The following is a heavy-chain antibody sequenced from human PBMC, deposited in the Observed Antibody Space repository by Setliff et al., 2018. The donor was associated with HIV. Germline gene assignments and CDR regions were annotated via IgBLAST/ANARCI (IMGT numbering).Heavy chain of an antibody. CDR3: ARTTSLFPGMAAAQPWYYYYYMDV. CDR1: GGSTSSSSNY. CDR2: MHYSGTT. V-gene: IGHV4-39*07. J-gene: IGHJ6*03. Sequence: SETLSLTCTVSGGSTSSSSNYWGWIRQPPGKGLEWIGNMHYSGTTYYNPSLKSRVMISVDTSKSELSLNLRSVTAADTAVYYCARTTSLFPGMAAAQPWYYYYYMDVWGKGTTVTVSS. D-gene: IGHD6-13*01.